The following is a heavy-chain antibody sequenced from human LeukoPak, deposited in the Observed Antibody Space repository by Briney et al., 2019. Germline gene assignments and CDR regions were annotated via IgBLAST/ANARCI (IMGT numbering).Heavy chain of an antibody. CDR1: GGSISSGGYY. D-gene: IGHD3-10*01. CDR3: ARGPTMVRGYFDY. V-gene: IGHV4-31*03. CDR2: IYYSGST. J-gene: IGHJ4*02. Sequence: SETLSLTCTVSGGSISSGGYYWSWIRQHPGKGLEWIGYIYYSGSTYYNPSLKSRVTISVDTSKNQFSLKLSSVTAADAAVYYCARGPTMVRGYFDYWGQGTLVTVSS.